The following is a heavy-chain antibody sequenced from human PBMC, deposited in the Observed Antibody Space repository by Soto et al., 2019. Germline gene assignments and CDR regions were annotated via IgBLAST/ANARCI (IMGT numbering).Heavy chain of an antibody. J-gene: IGHJ4*02. CDR2: IYYSGST. Sequence: PSETLSLTCTFSGGSISSYYWSWIRQPPGKGLEWIGYIYYSGSTNYNPSLKSRVTISVDTSKNQFSLKLSSVTAADTAVYYCASQNSSSWDPFDYWGQGTLVTVSS. D-gene: IGHD6-6*01. CDR1: GGSISSYY. CDR3: ASQNSSSWDPFDY. V-gene: IGHV4-59*08.